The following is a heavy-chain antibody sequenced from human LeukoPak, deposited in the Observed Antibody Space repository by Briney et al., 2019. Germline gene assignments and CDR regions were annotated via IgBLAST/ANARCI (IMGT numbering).Heavy chain of an antibody. D-gene: IGHD6-19*01. Sequence: ASVKVSCKASGYTFTGYYMHWVRQAPGQGLEWMGWINPKSGGTNYAQKFQGWVTMTRDTSISTAYMELSRLRSDDTAVYYCARGGTPSSGWSLYYYYYGMDVWGQGTTVTVSS. CDR2: INPKSGGT. J-gene: IGHJ6*02. V-gene: IGHV1-2*04. CDR3: ARGGTPSSGWSLYYYYYGMDV. CDR1: GYTFTGYY.